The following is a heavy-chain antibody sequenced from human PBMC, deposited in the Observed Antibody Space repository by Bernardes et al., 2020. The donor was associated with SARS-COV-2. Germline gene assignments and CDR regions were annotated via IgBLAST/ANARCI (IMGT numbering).Heavy chain of an antibody. Sequence: SETLSLTCTASGGTISSYYWSWIRQPPGKGLEWIWYIYYSGSTNYNPSVKSRVTISVDTAKNQFSLKLNSVTAADTAVYYCARRTLIVVPASHYYYYYYMDVWGKGTTVTVSS. D-gene: IGHD2-2*01. V-gene: IGHV4-59*08. CDR3: ARRTLIVVPASHYYYYYYMDV. J-gene: IGHJ6*03. CDR2: IYYSGST. CDR1: GGTISSYY.